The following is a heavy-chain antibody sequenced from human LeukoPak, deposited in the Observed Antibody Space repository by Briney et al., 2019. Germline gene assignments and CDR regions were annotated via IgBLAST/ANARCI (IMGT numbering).Heavy chain of an antibody. V-gene: IGHV3-21*01. Sequence: GGSLRLSCAGSGFALKSYSLSWVRQAPGTGLEWVSSISSTSAYINYADSVKGRFTISRDNVDNVVYLQMNSLGAEDTAVYYCARVAVSGPTGWFDSWGQGTLVIVSS. CDR2: ISSTSAYI. CDR1: GFALKSYS. CDR3: ARVAVSGPTGWFDS. D-gene: IGHD2-8*02. J-gene: IGHJ5*01.